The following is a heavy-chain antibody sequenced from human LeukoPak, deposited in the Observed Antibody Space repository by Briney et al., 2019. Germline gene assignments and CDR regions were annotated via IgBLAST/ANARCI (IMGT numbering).Heavy chain of an antibody. V-gene: IGHV4-39*01. J-gene: IGHJ4*02. CDR2: IYYSGST. Sequence: SETLSLTCTVSGCSISSSSYYWGWIRQPPGKGLEWIGSIYYSGSTYYNPSLKSRVTISVDTSKNQFSLKLSSVTAADTALDYCAGQYCRSTTCYDLFDYWGQGTLVTVSS. CDR1: GCSISSSSYY. D-gene: IGHD2-2*01. CDR3: AGQYCRSTTCYDLFDY.